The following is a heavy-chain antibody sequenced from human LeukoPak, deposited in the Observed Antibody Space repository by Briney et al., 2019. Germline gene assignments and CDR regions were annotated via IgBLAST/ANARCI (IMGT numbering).Heavy chain of an antibody. Sequence: GGSLRLSCAASGFAFSSYAMSWVRQAPGKGLEWVSAISGSGGSTYYADSVKGRFTISRGNSKNTLYLQMNSLRAEDTAVYYCAKATGTFYYFDYWGQGTLVTVSS. CDR3: AKATGTFYYFDY. V-gene: IGHV3-23*01. J-gene: IGHJ4*02. CDR1: GFAFSSYA. CDR2: ISGSGGST. D-gene: IGHD1-1*01.